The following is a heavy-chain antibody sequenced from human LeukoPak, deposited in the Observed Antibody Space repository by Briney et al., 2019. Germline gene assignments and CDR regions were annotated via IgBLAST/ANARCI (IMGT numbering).Heavy chain of an antibody. D-gene: IGHD6-6*01. CDR3: AREYSSSSGYYGMDV. J-gene: IGHJ6*02. Sequence: PGGSLRLSCAASGFTFSSYSMNWVRQAPGKGLEWVSSISSSSSYIYYADSVKGRFTISRDNADNSLYLQMNSLRSEDTAVYYCAREYSSSSGYYGMDVWGQGTTVTVSS. CDR2: ISSSSSYI. CDR1: GFTFSSYS. V-gene: IGHV3-21*01.